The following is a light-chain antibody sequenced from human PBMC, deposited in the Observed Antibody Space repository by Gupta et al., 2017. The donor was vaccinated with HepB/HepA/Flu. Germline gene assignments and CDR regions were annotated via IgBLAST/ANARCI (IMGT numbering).Light chain of an antibody. CDR1: QSVNNY. J-gene: IGKJ5*01. CDR2: DAS. Sequence: VLTQSPDTLSLSPGERATLSCRASQSVNNYLAWYQHKPGQAPRLLIYDASNRATGIPARFSGSGYGTDFTLTISSREPEDFAVYYCQQRQDWPPVTFGQGTLLEIK. CDR3: QQRQDWPPVT. V-gene: IGKV3-11*01.